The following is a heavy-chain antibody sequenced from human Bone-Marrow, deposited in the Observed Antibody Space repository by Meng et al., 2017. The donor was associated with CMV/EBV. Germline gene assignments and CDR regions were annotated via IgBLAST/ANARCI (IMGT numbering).Heavy chain of an antibody. J-gene: IGHJ4*02. Sequence: GSLRLSCRVSGGSMSSYYWTWIRHSPGEGLEWIGWIHYSGTTSFNPSLKSRVAISIDTSKNQFFLNLKSVTAADTAVYYCAREISGSYSAGGYWGQGTLVTVSS. V-gene: IGHV4-59*01. D-gene: IGHD1-26*01. CDR1: GGSMSSYY. CDR3: AREISGSYSAGGY. CDR2: IHYSGTT.